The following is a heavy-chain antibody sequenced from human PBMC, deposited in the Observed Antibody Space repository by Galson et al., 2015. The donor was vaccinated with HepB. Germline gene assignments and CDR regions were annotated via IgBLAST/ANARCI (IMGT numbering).Heavy chain of an antibody. CDR2: IYPGDSDT. J-gene: IGHJ3*02. Sequence: QSGAEVKKPGESLKISCKGSGYSFTTFWIGWVRQMPGKGLDWMGIIYPGDSDTRYSPSFQGQVTISVDKSISSAYLQWSSLKASDTAMYYCARGIGIGGKHYDAFDIWGQGTMVTVSS. D-gene: IGHD1-26*01. CDR3: ARGIGIGGKHYDAFDI. CDR1: GYSFTTFW. V-gene: IGHV5-51*01.